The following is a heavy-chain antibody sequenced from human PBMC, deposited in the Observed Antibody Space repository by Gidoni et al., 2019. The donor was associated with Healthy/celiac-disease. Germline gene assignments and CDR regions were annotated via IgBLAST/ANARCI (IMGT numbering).Heavy chain of an antibody. Sequence: QVQLQESGPGLVKPSETLSLTCTVSAGAISSYYWSWIGQPPGKGLEWIGYIYYSGSTNYNPSLKSRVTISVDTSKNQFSLKLSSVTAADTAVYYCARARLWFGETDFDYWGQGTLVTVSS. J-gene: IGHJ4*02. V-gene: IGHV4-59*01. CDR1: AGAISSYY. D-gene: IGHD3-10*01. CDR3: ARARLWFGETDFDY. CDR2: IYYSGST.